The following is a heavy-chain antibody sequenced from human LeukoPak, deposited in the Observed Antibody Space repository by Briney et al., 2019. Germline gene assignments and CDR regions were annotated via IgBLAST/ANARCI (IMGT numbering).Heavy chain of an antibody. Sequence: ALVKVSCKASGYTFTGYYMHWVRQAPGQRLEWMGWINPNSGGTNYAQKFQGRVTMTRDTSISTAYMELSRLRSDDTAVYYCARVTSYGGYYFDYWGQGTLVTVSS. CDR2: INPNSGGT. CDR3: ARVTSYGGYYFDY. V-gene: IGHV1-2*02. J-gene: IGHJ4*02. D-gene: IGHD5-18*01. CDR1: GYTFTGYY.